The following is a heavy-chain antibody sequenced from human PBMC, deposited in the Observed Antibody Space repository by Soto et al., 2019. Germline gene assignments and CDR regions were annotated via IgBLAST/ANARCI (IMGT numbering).Heavy chain of an antibody. CDR2: MSDDGNNK. CDR3: AKGDSGYGYPPLDY. CDR1: GFTFSSYG. Sequence: QVQLVESGGGVVQPGRSLRLSCAASGFTFSSYGMHWVRQAPGKGLQWVAVMSDDGNNKYYADSVKGRFTISRDNSKNTLYLQINSLRAEDTAVYYCAKGDSGYGYPPLDYWGQGTLVTVSS. D-gene: IGHD3-22*01. J-gene: IGHJ4*02. V-gene: IGHV3-30*18.